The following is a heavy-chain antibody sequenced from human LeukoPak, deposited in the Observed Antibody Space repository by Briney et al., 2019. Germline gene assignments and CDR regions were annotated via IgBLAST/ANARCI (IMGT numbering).Heavy chain of an antibody. CDR3: ARGWQQLIPDY. Sequence: PGRSLRLSCAASGFTFSGYGMHWVRQAPGKGLEWVAVIWYDGSNKYYADSVKGRFTISRGNSKNTLCLQLNSLRAEDTAVYFCARGWQQLIPDYWGQGTLVTVSS. V-gene: IGHV3-33*01. CDR2: IWYDGSNK. D-gene: IGHD3-16*01. CDR1: GFTFSGYG. J-gene: IGHJ4*02.